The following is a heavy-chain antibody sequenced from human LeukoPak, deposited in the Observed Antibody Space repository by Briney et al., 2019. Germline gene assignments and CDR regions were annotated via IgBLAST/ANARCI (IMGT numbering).Heavy chain of an antibody. V-gene: IGHV3-13*01. D-gene: IGHD5-18*01. CDR2: VSAGHHA. CDR3: VREARGYHYTYFDY. J-gene: IGHJ4*02. Sequence: GGSLRLSCTASGFTLGGHDMHWVRQTTGDGLEWVAAVSAGHHAFYAGSVKGRFTVSREDAKNSSYLQMNSLRAGDTAVYYCVREARGYHYTYFDYWGQGSLVTVSS. CDR1: GFTLGGHD.